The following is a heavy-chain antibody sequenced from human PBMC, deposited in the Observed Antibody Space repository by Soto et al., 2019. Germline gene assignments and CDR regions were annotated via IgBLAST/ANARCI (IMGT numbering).Heavy chain of an antibody. J-gene: IGHJ4*02. Sequence: EVQLLDSGGALVQPGGSLRLSCTTSGFTFSNHAMSWVRQAPGKGLEWVSTFTSSGDFTYYADSVKGRFTISRDNSKSTLYLQMNSLRVEDTGVYYCARLVTDWGQGTLVTVSS. V-gene: IGHV3-23*01. CDR2: FTSSGDFT. D-gene: IGHD3-9*01. CDR1: GFTFSNHA. CDR3: ARLVTD.